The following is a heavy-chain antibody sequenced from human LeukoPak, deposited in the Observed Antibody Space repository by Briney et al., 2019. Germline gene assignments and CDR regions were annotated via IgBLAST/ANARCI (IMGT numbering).Heavy chain of an antibody. J-gene: IGHJ4*02. D-gene: IGHD3-22*01. CDR2: ISGSGGST. CDR3: AKDAQYYYDSSGYFDY. V-gene: IGHV3-23*01. CDR1: GFTFSSYA. Sequence: GGSLRLSCAASGFTFSSYAMSWVRQAPGKGLEWVSAISGSGGSTYYADSVKGRFTISRDNSKNTLYLQMTSLRAEDTAVYYCAKDAQYYYDSSGYFDYWGQGTLVTVSS.